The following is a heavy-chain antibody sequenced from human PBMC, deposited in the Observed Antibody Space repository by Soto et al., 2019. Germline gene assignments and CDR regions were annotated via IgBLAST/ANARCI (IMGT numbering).Heavy chain of an antibody. J-gene: IGHJ4*02. CDR3: ARGGTAMAPVSGLPAY. CDR1: GFTFSSYG. D-gene: IGHD5-18*01. V-gene: IGHV3-33*01. Sequence: QVQLVESGGGVVQPGRSLRLSCAASGFTFSSYGMHWVRQAPGKGLEWVAVIWYDGSNKYYADSVKGRFTISRDNCKNTLYLQMNCLRAEGRAVYYCARGGTAMAPVSGLPAYWGEGSLVAVSS. CDR2: IWYDGSNK.